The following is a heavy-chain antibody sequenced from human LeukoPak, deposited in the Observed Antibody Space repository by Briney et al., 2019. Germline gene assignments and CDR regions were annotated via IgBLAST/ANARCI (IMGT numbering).Heavy chain of an antibody. D-gene: IGHD3-22*01. CDR3: AKPMSGYYSRTVLDY. V-gene: IGHV3-21*01. J-gene: IGHJ4*02. Sequence: GGSLRLSCAASGFTFSSYSMNWVRQAPGKGLEWVSSISSSSSYIYYADSVKGRFTISRDNAKNSLYLQMNSLRAEDTAVYYCAKPMSGYYSRTVLDYWGQGTLVTVSS. CDR1: GFTFSSYS. CDR2: ISSSSSYI.